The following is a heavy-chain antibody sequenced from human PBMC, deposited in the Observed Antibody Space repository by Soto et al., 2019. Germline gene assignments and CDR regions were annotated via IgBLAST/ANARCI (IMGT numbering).Heavy chain of an antibody. CDR3: ARKNQSYSSWYYYNTRGWFDP. Sequence: SETLSLTCAVYGGSISSGGYYWSWIRQHPGKGLEWIGYIYYSGSTCYNPSLKSRVTISVDTSKNQFSLKLSSVTAADTAVYYCARKNQSYSSWYYYNTRGWFDPWGQGTLVTVSS. CDR2: IYYSGST. CDR1: GGSISSGGYY. J-gene: IGHJ5*02. D-gene: IGHD6-13*01. V-gene: IGHV4-31*11.